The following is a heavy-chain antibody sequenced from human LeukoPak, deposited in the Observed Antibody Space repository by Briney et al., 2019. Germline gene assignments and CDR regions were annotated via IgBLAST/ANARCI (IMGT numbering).Heavy chain of an antibody. J-gene: IGHJ4*02. D-gene: IGHD2-15*01. V-gene: IGHV4-34*01. CDR1: GGSFSGYY. Sequence: SETLSLTCAVYGGSFSGYYWSWIRQPPGKGLEWIGEINHSGSTNYNPSLKSRVTISVDTSKNQFSLKLSSATAADTAVYYCAREKYCSGGSCYNYFDYWGQGTLVTVSS. CDR3: AREKYCSGGSCYNYFDY. CDR2: INHSGST.